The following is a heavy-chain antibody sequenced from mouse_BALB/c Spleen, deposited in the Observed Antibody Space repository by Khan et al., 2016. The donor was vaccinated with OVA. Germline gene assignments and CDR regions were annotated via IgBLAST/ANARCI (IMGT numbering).Heavy chain of an antibody. CDR2: INTYTGKA. V-gene: IGHV9-1*02. Sequence: QIQLVQSGPELKKPGETVKISCKASGYTFTNYGMNWVKQAPGKGLKWMGWINTYTGKATYGDDFKGRFALSLETSASTAYLQINNLINEDMATYFWARISSYWYSDFWGAGTTVTVSS. CDR3: ARISSYWYSDF. CDR1: GYTFTNYG. J-gene: IGHJ1*01. D-gene: IGHD6-2*01.